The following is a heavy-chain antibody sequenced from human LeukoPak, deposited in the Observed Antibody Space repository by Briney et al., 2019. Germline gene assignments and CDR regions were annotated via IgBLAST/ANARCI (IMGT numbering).Heavy chain of an antibody. CDR2: IYYSGST. V-gene: IGHV4-59*08. D-gene: IGHD2-2*01. J-gene: IGHJ6*02. CDR3: ARLVVVPAAMIMAKDYYYGMDV. CDR1: GGSISSYY. Sequence: SETLSLTCTVSGGSISSYYWSWIRQPPGKGLEWIGYIYYSGSTNYNPSLKSRVTISVDTSKNQFSLKLSSVTAADTAVYYCARLVVVPAAMIMAKDYYYGMDVWGQGTTVTVSS.